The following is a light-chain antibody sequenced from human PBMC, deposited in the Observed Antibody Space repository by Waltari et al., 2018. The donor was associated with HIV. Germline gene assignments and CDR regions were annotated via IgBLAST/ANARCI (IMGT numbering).Light chain of an antibody. J-gene: IGLJ1*01. CDR3: QSYDSSNQGV. CDR2: EDN. V-gene: IGLV6-57*04. CDR1: SGSIASNY. Sequence: NFMLTQPHSVSESPGKTVTISCTRSSGSIASNYVQWYQQRPGSAPTTVIYEDNQRPSGVPVRFSGSIDSSSNSASLTISGLKTEDEADYYCQSYDSSNQGVFGTGTKVTVL.